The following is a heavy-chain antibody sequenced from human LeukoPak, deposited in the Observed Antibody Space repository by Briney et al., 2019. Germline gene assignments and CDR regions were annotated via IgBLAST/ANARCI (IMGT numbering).Heavy chain of an antibody. CDR3: ASGYSNKPYYYGMDV. CDR1: GGTFSSYA. V-gene: IGHV1-69*04. D-gene: IGHD4-11*01. Sequence: ASVKVSCKASGGTFSSYAISWVRQAPGQGLEWMGRIIPILGIANYAQKFQGRVTITADKSTSTAYMELSSLRSEDTAVYYCASGYSNKPYYYGMDVWGQGTTVTVSS. CDR2: IIPILGIA. J-gene: IGHJ6*02.